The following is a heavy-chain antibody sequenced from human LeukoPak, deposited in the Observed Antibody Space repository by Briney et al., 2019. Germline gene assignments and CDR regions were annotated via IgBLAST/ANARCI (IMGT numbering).Heavy chain of an antibody. Sequence: KASETLSLTCTVSGGSISSYYWRWIRQPAGKGLEWMGRIYTSGSTNYNPSLKSRVTMSVDNTTNQFSLKLSSVTAADTAVYYCAREEIVVVPAAQFFYYYMDIGGKGTTVTVSS. CDR1: GGSISSYY. D-gene: IGHD2-2*01. CDR2: IYTSGST. J-gene: IGHJ6*03. CDR3: AREEIVVVPAAQFFYYYMDI. V-gene: IGHV4-4*07.